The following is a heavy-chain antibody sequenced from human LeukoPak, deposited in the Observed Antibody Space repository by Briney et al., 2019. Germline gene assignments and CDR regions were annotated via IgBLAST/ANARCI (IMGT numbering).Heavy chain of an antibody. D-gene: IGHD3-10*01. CDR1: GGTFSSYA. J-gene: IGHJ4*02. CDR2: ISAYNGNT. V-gene: IGHV1-18*01. CDR3: ARAGSFYMVRGLTPDY. Sequence: GSSVKVSCKASGGTFSSYAISWVRQAPGQGLEWMGWISAYNGNTNYAQKLQGRVTMTTDTSASTAYMELRSLRSDDTAVYYCARAGSFYMVRGLTPDYWGQGTLVTVSS.